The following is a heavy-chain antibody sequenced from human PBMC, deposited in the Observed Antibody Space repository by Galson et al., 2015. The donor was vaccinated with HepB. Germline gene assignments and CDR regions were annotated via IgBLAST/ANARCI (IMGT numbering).Heavy chain of an antibody. D-gene: IGHD1-7*01. J-gene: IGHJ4*02. CDR3: ARGSGWNWYYFDY. V-gene: IGHV3-66*01. CDR2: IYSGGST. CDR1: GFTVSSNY. Sequence: SLRLSCAASGFTVSSNYMSWVRQAPGKGLEWVSVIYSGGSTYYADSVRGRFTISRDNSKNTLYLQMNSLRAEDTAVYYCARGSGWNWYYFDYWGQGTLVTVSS.